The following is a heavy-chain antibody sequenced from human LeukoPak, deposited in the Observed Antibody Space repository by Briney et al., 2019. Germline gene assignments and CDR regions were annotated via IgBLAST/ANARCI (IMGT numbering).Heavy chain of an antibody. CDR3: ARDAHYYDSSGLGWDWFDP. Sequence: PSETLSLTCTVSGGSISSSSYYWSWIRQPAGKGLEWIGRIHTSGSTNYNPSLKSRVTMSVDTSKNQFSLKLSSVTAADTAVYYCARDAHYYDSSGLGWDWFDPWGQGTLVTVSS. D-gene: IGHD3-22*01. V-gene: IGHV4-61*02. CDR2: IHTSGST. CDR1: GGSISSSSYY. J-gene: IGHJ5*02.